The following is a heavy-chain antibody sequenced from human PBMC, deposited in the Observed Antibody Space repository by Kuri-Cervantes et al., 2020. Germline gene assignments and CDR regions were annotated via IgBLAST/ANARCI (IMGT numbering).Heavy chain of an antibody. V-gene: IGHV3-66*01. J-gene: IGHJ6*02. CDR1: GFTVSSSY. CDR2: IYSGGST. Sequence: GESLKISCAASGFTVSSSYMSWVRQAPGKGLEWVSVIYSGGSTYYADSVKGRFTISRDNSKNTLYLQMNSLRAEDTAVYYCARDWPDYYYYYGMNVWGQGTTVTVSS. CDR3: ARDWPDYYYYYGMNV.